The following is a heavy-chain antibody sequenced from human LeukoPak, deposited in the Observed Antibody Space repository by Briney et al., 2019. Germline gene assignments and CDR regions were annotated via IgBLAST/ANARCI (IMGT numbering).Heavy chain of an antibody. D-gene: IGHD6-13*01. V-gene: IGHV3-53*01. CDR3: TMRGNTWYDC. Sequence: GGSLRLSCAASGSTVSSKYMSWVRQAPGKGLEWVSVIYSGGSTYYADSVEGRFTISRDNSKNTVDLQMNSLRVEDTAVYYCTMRGNTWYDCWGQGTLVTVSS. CDR2: IYSGGST. CDR1: GSTVSSKY. J-gene: IGHJ4*02.